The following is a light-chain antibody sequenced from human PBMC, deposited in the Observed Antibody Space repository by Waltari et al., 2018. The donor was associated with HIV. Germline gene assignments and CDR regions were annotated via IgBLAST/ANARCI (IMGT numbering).Light chain of an antibody. Sequence: DIQMTQSPSTLSASVGDRVTITCRASQSISNWLAWYQQKPGKASKLLIYKASSLESGVPSRFSGSGSGTEYTLTISSLQPDDFATYYCQEYSGYFRTFGQGTKVEIK. J-gene: IGKJ1*01. CDR2: KAS. CDR3: QEYSGYFRT. V-gene: IGKV1-5*03. CDR1: QSISNW.